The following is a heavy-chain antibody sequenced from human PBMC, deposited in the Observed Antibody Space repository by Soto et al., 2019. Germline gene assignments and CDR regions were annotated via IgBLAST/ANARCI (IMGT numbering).Heavy chain of an antibody. CDR1: GGSIGSSPHY. CDR2: ISYTGIT. CDR3: ARRNYPYYFDY. D-gene: IGHD1-7*01. J-gene: IGHJ4*02. V-gene: IGHV4-39*02. Sequence: QLQLQESGPGLVKPSESLSLTCTVSGGSIGSSPHYWGWIRQPPGKGLEWIGVISYTGITYYDPSLKSRVTISVDTSKNHFSLQLSSVTAADTAVYYCARRNYPYYFDYWGQGTLVTVSS.